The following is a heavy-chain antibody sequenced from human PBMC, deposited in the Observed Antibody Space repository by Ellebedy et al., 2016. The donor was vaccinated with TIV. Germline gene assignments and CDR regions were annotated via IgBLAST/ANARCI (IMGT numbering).Heavy chain of an antibody. D-gene: IGHD3-10*01. CDR2: INPNSGGT. Sequence: ASVKVSCXASGYTFTGYYMHWVRQAPGQGLEWMGWINPNSGGTNYAQKFQGRVTMTRDTSISTAYMELSRLRSDDTAVYYCARDKGASGRGYYYYYYGMDVWGKGTTVTVSS. V-gene: IGHV1-2*02. CDR1: GYTFTGYY. J-gene: IGHJ6*04. CDR3: ARDKGASGRGYYYYYYGMDV.